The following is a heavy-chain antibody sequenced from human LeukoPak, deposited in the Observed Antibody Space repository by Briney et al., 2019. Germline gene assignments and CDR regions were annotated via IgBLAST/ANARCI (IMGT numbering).Heavy chain of an antibody. Sequence: GGSLTLLCAAWGYTFCLYDVQWLPQSRGEAGEGVTAISSNGGSTYYANSVRGRFTISRDNSKNTLYLQMGSLRADDMAVYYCARDLSYDSNGMDVWGQGTTATVSS. D-gene: IGHD3-22*01. CDR2: ISSNGGST. CDR1: GYTFCLYD. V-gene: IGHV3-64*01. CDR3: ARDLSYDSNGMDV. J-gene: IGHJ6*02.